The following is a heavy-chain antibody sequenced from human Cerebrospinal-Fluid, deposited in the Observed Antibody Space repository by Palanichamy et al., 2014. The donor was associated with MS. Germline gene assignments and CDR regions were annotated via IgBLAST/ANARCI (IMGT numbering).Heavy chain of an antibody. CDR2: IILMFSIV. Sequence: QVQLVQSGAEVKKPGSSVKVSCKTSGGTFNSDAISWVRQAPGQGLQWMGGIILMFSIVNYAQKFQGRVTITADESTSTADMELSSLRSEDTAVYYCARVLRREGYNSYYYNGMDVWGQGTTVTVSS. CDR3: ARVLRREGYNSYYYNGMDV. V-gene: IGHV1-69*01. J-gene: IGHJ6*02. D-gene: IGHD5-24*01. CDR1: GGTFNSDA.